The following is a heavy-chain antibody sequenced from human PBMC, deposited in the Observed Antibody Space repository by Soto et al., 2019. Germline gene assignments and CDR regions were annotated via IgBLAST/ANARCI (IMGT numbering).Heavy chain of an antibody. CDR2: IYHGGST. CDR3: ARVGPWVPYYYDSSPYTFENWFDP. V-gene: IGHV4-38-2*01. D-gene: IGHD3-22*01. CDR1: GYSMSSGGY. Sequence: SETRARTWAVSGYSMSSGGYWCCLRQPPGKGREWIGSIYHGGSTYYNPSLNSRVTLSIDMTNNHVSLILNSVTAADTAVYYCARVGPWVPYYYDSSPYTFENWFDPWGQGTLVTVPS. J-gene: IGHJ5*02.